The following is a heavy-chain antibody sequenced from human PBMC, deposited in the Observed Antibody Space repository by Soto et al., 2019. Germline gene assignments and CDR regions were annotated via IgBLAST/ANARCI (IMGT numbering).Heavy chain of an antibody. D-gene: IGHD4-17*01. CDR3: TTGYFDYGDYGAFDI. CDR2: IKSKTDGGTT. V-gene: IGHV3-15*01. J-gene: IGHJ3*02. CDR1: GFTFSNAW. Sequence: GGSLRLSCAASGFTFSNAWMSWVRQAPGKGLEWVGRIKSKTDGGTTDYAAPVKGRFTISRDDSKNTLYLQMNSLKTEDTAVYYCTTGYFDYGDYGAFDIWGQGTMVTVSS.